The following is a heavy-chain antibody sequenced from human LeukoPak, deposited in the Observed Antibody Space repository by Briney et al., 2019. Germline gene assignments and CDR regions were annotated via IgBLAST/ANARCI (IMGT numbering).Heavy chain of an antibody. D-gene: IGHD1-1*01. V-gene: IGHV3-74*01. CDR1: GFTLNNYW. Sequence: GGSLRLSCAASGFTLNNYWMHWVRRAPGRGLVWVSRINSDGSSTGYADSVKGRFTISRDSAKNRLYLQMKSLKFEDTAIYYCVREEYTVRRGARLDYWGQGTLVTVSS. CDR2: INSDGSST. J-gene: IGHJ4*02. CDR3: VREEYTVRRGARLDY.